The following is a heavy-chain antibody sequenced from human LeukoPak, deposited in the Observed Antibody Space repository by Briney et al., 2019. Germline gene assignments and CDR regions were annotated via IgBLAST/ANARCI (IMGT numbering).Heavy chain of an antibody. Sequence: GGTLRLSCAASGFTFSSYWMSWVRQAPGKGLEWVSSISSSSRYIYYADSVKGRFTISRDNAKNSLYLQMNSLRAEDTAVYYCARPRGGPFDYWGQGTLVTVSS. D-gene: IGHD3-16*01. CDR1: GFTFSSYW. J-gene: IGHJ4*02. V-gene: IGHV3-21*01. CDR3: ARPRGGPFDY. CDR2: ISSSSRYI.